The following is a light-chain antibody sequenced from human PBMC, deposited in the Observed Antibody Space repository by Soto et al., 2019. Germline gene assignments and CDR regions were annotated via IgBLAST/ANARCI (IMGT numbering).Light chain of an antibody. Sequence: QSVLTQPRSVSGSPGQSVTISCTGTSSDVGGYNYVSWYQQYPGKAPKLMIYDVSKRPSGVPDRFSGSKSGNTASLTISGLQAEDEADYYCCSYAGNYRYVFGTGTKVTVL. CDR3: CSYAGNYRYV. CDR1: SSDVGGYNY. V-gene: IGLV2-11*01. CDR2: DVS. J-gene: IGLJ1*01.